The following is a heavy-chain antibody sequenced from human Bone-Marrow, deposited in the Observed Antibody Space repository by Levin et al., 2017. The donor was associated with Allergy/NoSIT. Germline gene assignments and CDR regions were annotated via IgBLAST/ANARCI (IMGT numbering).Heavy chain of an antibody. D-gene: IGHD3-10*01. V-gene: IGHV4-39*01. Sequence: GSLRLSCTVSGASITTAPYYWGWLRPPPGRGREWLGSISHDGTTYYNPSLKSGVTISVDTSKNLLSLKLNSVTVAATAVYHCARRSDRGDTIQGCDLWGQGTMVTVSA. CDR2: ISHDGTT. J-gene: IGHJ3*01. CDR1: GASITTAPYY. CDR3: ARRSDRGDTIQGCDL.